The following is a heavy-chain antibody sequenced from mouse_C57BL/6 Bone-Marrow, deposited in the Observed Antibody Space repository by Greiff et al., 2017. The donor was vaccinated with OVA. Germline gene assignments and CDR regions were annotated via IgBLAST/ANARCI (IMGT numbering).Heavy chain of an antibody. V-gene: IGHV3-6*01. J-gene: IGHJ4*01. Sequence: EVKLMESGPGLVKPSQSLSLTCSVTGYSITSGYYWNWIRQFPGNKLEWMGYISYDGSNNYNPSLKNRISITRDTSKNQFFLKLNSVTTEDTATYYCARDPLHYAMDYWGQGTSVTVSS. CDR2: ISYDGSN. CDR3: ARDPLHYAMDY. CDR1: GYSITSGYY.